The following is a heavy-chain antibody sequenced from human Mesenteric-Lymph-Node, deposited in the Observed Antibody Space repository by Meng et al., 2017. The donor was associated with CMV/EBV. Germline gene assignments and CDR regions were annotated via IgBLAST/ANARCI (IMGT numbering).Heavy chain of an antibody. J-gene: IGHJ6*02. V-gene: IGHV4-39*07. CDR1: GGSISSSSYY. CDR2: IYYSGST. D-gene: IGHD3-16*01. CDR3: AREGGNYYYYGMDV. Sequence: SETLSLTCTVSGGSISSSSYYWGWIRQPPGKELEWIGSIYYSGSTYYNPSLKSRVTISVDTPKNQFSLRLSSVTAADTAVYYCAREGGNYYYYGMDVWGQGTTVTVSS.